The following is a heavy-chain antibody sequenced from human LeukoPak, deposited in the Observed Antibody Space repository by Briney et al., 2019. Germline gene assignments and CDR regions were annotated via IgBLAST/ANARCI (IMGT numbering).Heavy chain of an antibody. J-gene: IGHJ3*02. Sequence: ASVKVSCKASGYTFTGYYMHWVRQAPGQGLEWMGRINPNSGGTNYAQKFQGRVTMTRDTSISTAYMELSRLRSDDTAVYYCACYGSGSYYNAAFDIWGQGTMVTVSS. CDR2: INPNSGGT. CDR1: GYTFTGYY. V-gene: IGHV1-2*06. D-gene: IGHD3-10*01. CDR3: ACYGSGSYYNAAFDI.